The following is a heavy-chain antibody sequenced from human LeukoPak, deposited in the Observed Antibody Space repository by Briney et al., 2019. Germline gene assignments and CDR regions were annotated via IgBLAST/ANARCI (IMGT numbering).Heavy chain of an antibody. V-gene: IGHV4-59*01. D-gene: IGHD4-17*01. CDR3: ARVPSGGDYRFDY. Sequence: PSETLSLTCTVSGGSISSYYWSWIRQPPGKGLEWIGYIYYSGSTNYNPSLKSRVTISVDTPKNQFSLKLSSVTAADTAVYYCARVPSGGDYRFDYWGQGTLVTVSS. CDR2: IYYSGST. CDR1: GGSISSYY. J-gene: IGHJ4*02.